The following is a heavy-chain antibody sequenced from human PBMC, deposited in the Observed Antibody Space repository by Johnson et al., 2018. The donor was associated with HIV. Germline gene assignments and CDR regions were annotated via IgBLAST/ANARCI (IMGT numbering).Heavy chain of an antibody. Sequence: QVQLVESGGGVVQPGRSLRLSCAASGFSFSTYAMHWVRQAPGKGLEWLIVISYDGSNTYYADSVKGRFTISRENAKNSLYLQMNSLRAGDTAVYYCASVPMIVVLDGAFDIWGQGTMVTVSS. CDR2: ISYDGSNT. CDR1: GFSFSTYA. D-gene: IGHD3-22*01. J-gene: IGHJ3*02. V-gene: IGHV3-30*14. CDR3: ASVPMIVVLDGAFDI.